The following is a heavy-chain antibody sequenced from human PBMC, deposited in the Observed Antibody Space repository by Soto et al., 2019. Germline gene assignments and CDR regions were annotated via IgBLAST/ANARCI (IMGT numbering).Heavy chain of an antibody. J-gene: IGHJ4*02. Sequence: EVQLMESGGGLVQPGGSLRLSCAASGFTFSSYWMHWVHQAPGKGLVWVSRINSDGSSTTYADSVKGRFTISRDNAKNTLYLQMNSLRAEDTAVYYCVRCEGGWETYWGQGTLVTVSS. CDR2: INSDGSST. D-gene: IGHD6-19*01. CDR1: GFTFSSYW. V-gene: IGHV3-74*01. CDR3: VRCEGGWETY.